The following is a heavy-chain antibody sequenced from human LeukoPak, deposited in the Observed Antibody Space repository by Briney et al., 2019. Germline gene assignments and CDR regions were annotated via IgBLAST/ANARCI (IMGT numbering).Heavy chain of an antibody. D-gene: IGHD3-3*02. CDR2: IHNDGST. V-gene: IGHV3-53*01. CDR1: GFIVSNTY. Sequence: GGSLRLSCAASGFIVSNTYMTWVRQAPGKGLEWVSVIHNDGSTYYADSVKGRFTISRDNSKNMLFLRMNILRVEDTAVYFCASLARDYWGQGTLVSVSS. CDR3: ASLARDY. J-gene: IGHJ4*02.